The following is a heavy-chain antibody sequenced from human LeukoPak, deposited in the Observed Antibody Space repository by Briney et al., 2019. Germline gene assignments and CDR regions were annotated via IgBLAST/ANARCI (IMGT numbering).Heavy chain of an antibody. J-gene: IGHJ3*02. CDR2: IYHSGRT. V-gene: IGHV4-38-2*02. CDR1: GYSISIGYY. CDR3: ARDRARGYYESSTYYGDAFDI. D-gene: IGHD3-22*01. Sequence: PSETLSLTCIVSGYSISIGYYWAWIRQPPGKGLEWIGSIYHSGRTSYNPSLKSRVIISIDTSKNQFSLKLSSVTAADTAVYYCARDRARGYYESSTYYGDAFDIWGQGTMVTVSS.